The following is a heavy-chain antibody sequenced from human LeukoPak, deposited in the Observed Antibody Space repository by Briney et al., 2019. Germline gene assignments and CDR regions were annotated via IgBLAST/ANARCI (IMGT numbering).Heavy chain of an antibody. Sequence: KCGESLKISCKGSGYSFTSYWIGWVRQMPGKGLEWMGIIYPGDSDTRYSPSFQGQVTISADKSISTAYLQWSSLKASDTAMYYCARFDYDYVWGSYRALTLFDYWGQGTLVTVSS. CDR1: GYSFTSYW. J-gene: IGHJ4*02. CDR2: IYPGDSDT. V-gene: IGHV5-51*01. D-gene: IGHD3-16*02. CDR3: ARFDYDYVWGSYRALTLFDY.